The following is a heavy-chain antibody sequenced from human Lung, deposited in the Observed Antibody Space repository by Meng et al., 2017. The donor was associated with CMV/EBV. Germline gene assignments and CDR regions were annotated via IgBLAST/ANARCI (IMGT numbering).Heavy chain of an antibody. CDR3: ARNPYDYGINWFDP. Sequence: KASGGTFSSYAISWVRQAPGQGLAWMGGIIPIFGTANYAQKFQGRVTITTDESTSTAYMELSSLRSEDTAVYYCARNPYDYGINWFDPWGQGTLVTVSS. J-gene: IGHJ5*02. V-gene: IGHV1-69*05. CDR1: GGTFSSYA. CDR2: IIPIFGTA. D-gene: IGHD4-17*01.